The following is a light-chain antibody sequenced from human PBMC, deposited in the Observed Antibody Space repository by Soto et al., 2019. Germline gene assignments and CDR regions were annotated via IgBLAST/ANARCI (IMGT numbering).Light chain of an antibody. Sequence: EIVLTQSPATLSLSPGERATLSCRASQSVSRYLAWYQQKPGQAPRLLIYDASNRATGIPARFSGSGSATDLTLTISSLEPEDFAVYYCQQRSNWPPLFTFGPGTKVDIK. V-gene: IGKV3-11*01. CDR1: QSVSRY. J-gene: IGKJ3*01. CDR2: DAS. CDR3: QQRSNWPPLFT.